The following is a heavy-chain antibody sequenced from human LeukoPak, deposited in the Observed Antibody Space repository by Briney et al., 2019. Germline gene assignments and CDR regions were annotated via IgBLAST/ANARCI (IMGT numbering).Heavy chain of an antibody. Sequence: PSETLSLTCTVSGASISSGSYYWSWIRQPAGKGLEWIGRLYISGSTNYNPSLKSRVTISVDTSKNQFSLKLSSVTAADTAVYYCARDSAHDDAFDILGQGTVVTVSS. CDR2: LYISGST. CDR3: ARDSAHDDAFDI. J-gene: IGHJ3*02. V-gene: IGHV4-61*02. CDR1: GASISSGSYY. D-gene: IGHD6-13*01.